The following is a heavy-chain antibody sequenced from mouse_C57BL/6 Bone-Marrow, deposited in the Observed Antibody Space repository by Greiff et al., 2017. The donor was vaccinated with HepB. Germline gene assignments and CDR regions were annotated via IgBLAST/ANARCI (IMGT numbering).Heavy chain of an antibody. CDR2: INSDGGST. D-gene: IGHD2-2*01. Sequence: EVQGVESGGGLVQPGESLKLSCESNEYEFPSHDMSWVRKTPEKRLELVAAINSDGGSTYYPDTMERRFIISRDNTKKTLYLQMSSLRSEDTALYYCARHGYDGGVWWYFDVWGTGTTVTVSS. CDR1: EYEFPSHD. CDR3: ARHGYDGGVWWYFDV. V-gene: IGHV5-2*01. J-gene: IGHJ1*03.